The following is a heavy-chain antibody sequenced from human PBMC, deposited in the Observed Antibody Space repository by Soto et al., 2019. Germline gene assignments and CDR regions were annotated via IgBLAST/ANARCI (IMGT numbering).Heavy chain of an antibody. CDR3: ARATRLVAAAGHDALDI. V-gene: IGHV1-46*01. CDR1: GYTFTTCY. D-gene: IGHD1-26*01. J-gene: IGHJ3*02. CDR2: INPSSGST. Sequence: ASVKVSCKASGYTFTTCYMYWVRQAPGQGLEWMGIINPSSGSTGYAQKFQGRVTMTRDTSTSTVYMELSSLRSEDTAMYYCARATRLVAAAGHDALDIWGQGTKVTVSS.